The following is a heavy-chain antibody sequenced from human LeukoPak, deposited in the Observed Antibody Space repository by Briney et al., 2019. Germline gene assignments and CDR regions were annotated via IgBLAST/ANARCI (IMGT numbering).Heavy chain of an antibody. CDR2: IKSNPDGGAT. J-gene: IGHJ4*02. Sequence: KPGGSLRLSCAGSGFTFSNAWMNWVRQAPGKGLERVGRIKSNPDGGATDYVAPVKGRFTISRDDSKNTVYLQMNSLRTEDTAVYYCNTGGYYQDYWGQGTLVTVSS. V-gene: IGHV3-15*01. CDR1: GFTFSNAW. CDR3: NTGGYYQDY. D-gene: IGHD1-26*01.